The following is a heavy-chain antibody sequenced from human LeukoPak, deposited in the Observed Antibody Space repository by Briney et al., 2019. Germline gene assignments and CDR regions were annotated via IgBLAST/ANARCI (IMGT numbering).Heavy chain of an antibody. CDR1: GGSIGSGGYY. CDR2: IYYSGST. Sequence: SQTLSLTCTVSGGSIGSGGYYWSWIRQHPGKGLEWIGYIYYSGSTYYNPSLKSRVTISVDTSKNQFSLKLSSVTAADTAVYYCARSLLWFGELLKPFDYWGQGTLVTVSS. CDR3: ARSLLWFGELLKPFDY. D-gene: IGHD3-10*01. J-gene: IGHJ4*02. V-gene: IGHV4-31*03.